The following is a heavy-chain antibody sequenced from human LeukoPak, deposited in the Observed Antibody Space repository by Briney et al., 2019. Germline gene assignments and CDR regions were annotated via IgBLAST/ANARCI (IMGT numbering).Heavy chain of an antibody. CDR1: GGSFSGYY. Sequence: PSETLSLTCAVYGGSFSGYYWSWIRQAPGKGLEWVSYISSSGSTIYYADSVKGRFTISRDNAKNSLYLQMNSLRAEDTAVYYCARTGYGGNSGGYWGQGTLVTVSS. V-gene: IGHV3-11*04. D-gene: IGHD4-23*01. CDR3: ARTGYGGNSGGY. CDR2: ISSSGSTI. J-gene: IGHJ4*02.